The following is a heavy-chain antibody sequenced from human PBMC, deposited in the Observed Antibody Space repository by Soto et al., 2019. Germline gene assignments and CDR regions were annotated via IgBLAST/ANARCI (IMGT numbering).Heavy chain of an antibody. V-gene: IGHV1-69*01. CDR2: IFPIFGTA. CDR1: GGTFSSYA. Sequence: QVQLVQSGAEVKKPGSSVKVSCKASGGTFSSYAISWVRQAPGQGLEWMGGIFPIFGTANYAQKFQGRVTITADESTSTAYMELSSLRSEDTAVYYCAREGDDYGDYEVRFGRWGQGTLVTVSS. J-gene: IGHJ4*02. CDR3: AREGDDYGDYEVRFGR. D-gene: IGHD4-17*01.